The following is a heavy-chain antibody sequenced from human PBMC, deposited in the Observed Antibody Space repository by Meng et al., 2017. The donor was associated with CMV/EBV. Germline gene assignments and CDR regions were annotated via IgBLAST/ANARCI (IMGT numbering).Heavy chain of an antibody. D-gene: IGHD6-13*01. V-gene: IGHV2-5*02. J-gene: IGHJ4*02. Sequence: QITLKESGPTLVKPTPTLTLTCTFSGFSLSTSGVGVGWTRQPPGKALEWLALIYWDDDKRYSPSLKSRLTITKDTSKNQVVLTITNMDPVDTATYYCARIAAAGRFDYWGQGTLAPSPQ. CDR2: IYWDDDK. CDR1: GFSLSTSGVG. CDR3: ARIAAAGRFDY.